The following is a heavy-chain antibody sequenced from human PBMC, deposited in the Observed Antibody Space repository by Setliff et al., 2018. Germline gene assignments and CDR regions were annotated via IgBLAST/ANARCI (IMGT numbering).Heavy chain of an antibody. CDR3: ARAQVVFAISAPVWYFEV. Sequence: SETLSLTGVVDGGEVSGYQWSWIRQPPGKGLEGIGEINHSGSTNYNPSLKSRVSISVEKSKNQFSLKLTSVTAADTAVYYCARAQVVFAISAPVWYFEVWGRGTQVTVSS. CDR1: GGEVSGYQ. V-gene: IGHV4-34*01. D-gene: IGHD2-21*01. CDR2: INHSGST. J-gene: IGHJ2*01.